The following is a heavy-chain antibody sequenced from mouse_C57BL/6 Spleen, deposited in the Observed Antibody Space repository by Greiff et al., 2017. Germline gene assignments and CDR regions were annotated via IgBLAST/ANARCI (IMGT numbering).Heavy chain of an antibody. CDR1: GYTFTSYW. Sequence: QVQLQQPGAELVRPGSSVKLSCKASGYTFTSYWMHWVKQRPIQGLAWIGNIDPSDSETHYNQKFKDKATLTVDKSSSTAYMQLSSLTSEDSAIDYYASLYGNYVCAMDYWGQGTSVTVSS. V-gene: IGHV1-52*01. J-gene: IGHJ4*01. D-gene: IGHD2-1*01. CDR2: IDPSDSET. CDR3: ASLYGNYVCAMDY.